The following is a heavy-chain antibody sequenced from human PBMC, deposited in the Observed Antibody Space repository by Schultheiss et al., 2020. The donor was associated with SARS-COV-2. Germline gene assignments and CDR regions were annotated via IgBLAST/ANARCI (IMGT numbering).Heavy chain of an antibody. V-gene: IGHV1-2*02. CDR3: ARGGDYDSSGLGYYYYYYGMDV. Sequence: ASVKVSCKASGYTFTGYYMHLVRQAPGQGLEWMGWINPNSGGTNYAQKFQGRVTMTRDTSISTAYMELSRLRSDDTAVYYCARGGDYDSSGLGYYYYYYGMDVWGQGTTVTVSS. CDR2: INPNSGGT. J-gene: IGHJ6*02. CDR1: GYTFTGYY. D-gene: IGHD3-22*01.